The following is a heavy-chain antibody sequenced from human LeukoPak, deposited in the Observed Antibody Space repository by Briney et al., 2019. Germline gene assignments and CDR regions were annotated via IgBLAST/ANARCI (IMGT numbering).Heavy chain of an antibody. CDR1: GFTFSNYW. D-gene: IGHD4-17*01. Sequence: GGSLRLSCAASGFTFSNYWMIWVRQAPGKGLEWVGNIKQDGSEKRYADSVKGRFTISRNNPKNSLYLQMNSLRAEDTAVYYCAGNRGDPSYFDYWGQGTLVTVSS. V-gene: IGHV3-7*02. J-gene: IGHJ4*02. CDR3: AGNRGDPSYFDY. CDR2: IKQDGSEK.